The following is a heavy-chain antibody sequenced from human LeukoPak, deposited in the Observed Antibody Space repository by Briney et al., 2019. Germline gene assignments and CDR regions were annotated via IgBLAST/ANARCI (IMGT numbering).Heavy chain of an antibody. D-gene: IGHD3-22*01. CDR3: ARGGGAYYYDSSGPFDY. CDR2: INHSGST. CDR1: GGSFNGYY. J-gene: IGHJ4*02. Sequence: PSETLSLTCAVYGGSFNGYYWTWIRQPPGKGLEWIGEINHSGSTNYNPSLKSRVTISVDTSKNQFSLKLSSVTAADTAVYYCARGGGAYYYDSSGPFDYWGQGTLVTVSS. V-gene: IGHV4-34*01.